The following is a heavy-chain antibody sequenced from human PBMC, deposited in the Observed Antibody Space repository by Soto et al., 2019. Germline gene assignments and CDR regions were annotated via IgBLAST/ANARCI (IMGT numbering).Heavy chain of an antibody. D-gene: IGHD2-15*01. J-gene: IGHJ4*02. V-gene: IGHV1-46*01. CDR2: INPSAGST. CDR3: ARDLVPYY. CDR1: GYTFTSYY. Sequence: ASVTVSCKASGYTFTSYYMHWVRQAPGQGLEWMGIINPSAGSTTYAQKFQGRVTMTSDSSTSTVYMELSRLRSEDTAVYYCARDLVPYYWGQGALVTVSS.